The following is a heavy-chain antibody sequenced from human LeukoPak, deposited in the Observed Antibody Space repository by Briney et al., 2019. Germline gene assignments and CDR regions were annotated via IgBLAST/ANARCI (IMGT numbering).Heavy chain of an antibody. CDR1: GFTFSSYW. D-gene: IGHD3-16*01. CDR3: VRRGNRWGDY. V-gene: IGHV3-74*01. J-gene: IGHJ4*02. Sequence: GGSLRLSCAASGFTFSSYWMHWVRQAPGKGLVWVSRINSDGSSTRYAESVKGRFTVSRDNAKNSLYLQMNSLRAEDTALYYCVRRGNRWGDYWGQGTLVTVSS. CDR2: INSDGSST.